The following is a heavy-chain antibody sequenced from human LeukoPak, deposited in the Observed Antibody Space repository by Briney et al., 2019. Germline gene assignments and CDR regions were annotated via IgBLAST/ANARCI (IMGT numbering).Heavy chain of an antibody. Sequence: ASVKVSCKASGYTFTGYYMHWVRQAPGQGLEWMGWINPNSGGTNYAQKFQGRVTMTRDTSISTAYMELSRLRSDDTAVYYCAREGSPVSTRNWFDPWGQGTLVTVSS. J-gene: IGHJ5*02. CDR3: AREGSPVSTRNWFDP. D-gene: IGHD2-2*01. CDR1: GYTFTGYY. CDR2: INPNSGGT. V-gene: IGHV1-2*02.